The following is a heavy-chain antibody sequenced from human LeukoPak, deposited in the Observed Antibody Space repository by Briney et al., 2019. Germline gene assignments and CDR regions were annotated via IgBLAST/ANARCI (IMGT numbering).Heavy chain of an antibody. Sequence: GGSLRLSCAASGFTFSSYAMSWVRQAPGKGLEWVSGISGSGGSTYYADSVKGRFTISRDNSKNTLYLQMNSLRAEDTAVYYCAKQLRPDYYYGLDVWGQGTTVTVSS. D-gene: IGHD5-24*01. V-gene: IGHV3-23*01. CDR2: ISGSGGST. CDR3: AKQLRPDYYYGLDV. CDR1: GFTFSSYA. J-gene: IGHJ6*02.